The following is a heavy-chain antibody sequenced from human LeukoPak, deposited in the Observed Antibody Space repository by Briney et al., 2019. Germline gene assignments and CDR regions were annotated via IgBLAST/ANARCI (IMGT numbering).Heavy chain of an antibody. CDR2: TNPNTGDT. J-gene: IGHJ4*02. Sequence: PWASVKVSCKASGYTFTGYYMHWVRQAPGQGLEWMGWTNPNTGDTNIAQKFQGRVTMTRDTSITTAYMELSGLRSDDTAVYYCARASQQWLVLGYWGQGTLVTVSS. CDR3: ARASQQWLVLGY. D-gene: IGHD6-19*01. CDR1: GYTFTGYY. V-gene: IGHV1-2*02.